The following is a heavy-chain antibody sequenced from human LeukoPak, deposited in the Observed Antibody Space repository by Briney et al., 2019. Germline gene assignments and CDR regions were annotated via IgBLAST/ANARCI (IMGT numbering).Heavy chain of an antibody. J-gene: IGHJ3*02. V-gene: IGHV4-38-2*01. CDR3: ARVAGPFDI. CDR2: IYHTGSS. CDR1: GYPINIGSY. Sequence: SETLSLTCAVSGYPINIGSYWGWLRPSPGKGLEFIGSIYHTGSSFYNPSLKSRVNISVDTSKNQFSRKLSSVTAADTAVYFCARVAGPFDIWGQGTMVTVSS. D-gene: IGHD2-15*01.